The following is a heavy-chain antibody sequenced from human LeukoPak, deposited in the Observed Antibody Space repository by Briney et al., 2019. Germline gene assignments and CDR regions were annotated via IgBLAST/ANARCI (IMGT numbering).Heavy chain of an antibody. D-gene: IGHD2/OR15-2a*01. Sequence: GGSLRLSCAASGFTFSGYSMNWVRQAPGEGLEWVSGISNRGDSTYYADSMKGRFTISRDNSKNILYLQMRSLRAEDTALYYCVKDRCDRTTCPEVWGQGTLVTVSS. CDR2: ISNRGDST. CDR3: VKDRCDRTTCPEV. J-gene: IGHJ4*02. V-gene: IGHV3-23*01. CDR1: GFTFSGYS.